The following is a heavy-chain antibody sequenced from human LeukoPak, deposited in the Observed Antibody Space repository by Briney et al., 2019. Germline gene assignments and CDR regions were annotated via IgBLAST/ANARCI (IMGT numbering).Heavy chain of an antibody. CDR1: GFTFSSYW. J-gene: IGHJ3*02. CDR2: LKQDGSEK. CDR3: ASGDFWSGYRGGAFDI. D-gene: IGHD3-3*01. Sequence: GGSLRLSCAASGFTFSSYWMSWVRQPPGKGLERVANLKQDGSEKYYVDPAKGRFTIARENAKNSLYLKMNSLRAEDTAGYYCASGDFWSGYRGGAFDIWGQGTMVTVSS. V-gene: IGHV3-7*01.